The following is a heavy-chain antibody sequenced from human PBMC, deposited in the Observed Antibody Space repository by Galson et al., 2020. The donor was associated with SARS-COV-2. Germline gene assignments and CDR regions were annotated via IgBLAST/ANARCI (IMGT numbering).Heavy chain of an antibody. J-gene: IGHJ4*02. CDR3: AKALDYDSSGPDY. CDR1: GFTFSNYA. CDR2: VSGRGDST. D-gene: IGHD3-22*01. V-gene: IGHV3-23*01. Sequence: GESLKISCAASGFTFSNYAMNWVRQAPGKGLKWVSVVSGRGDSTYYADSVKGRFTISRDNSKNTLYLQMNGLRAEDTAVYHCAKALDYDSSGPDYWGQGTLVTVSS.